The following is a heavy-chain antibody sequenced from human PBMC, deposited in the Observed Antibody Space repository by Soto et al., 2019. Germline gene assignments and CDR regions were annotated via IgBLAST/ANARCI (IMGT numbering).Heavy chain of an antibody. CDR2: INHAGST. CDR3: AHRGLPSF. CDR1: GGSFSANY. Sequence: SETLSLTCGIYGGSFSANYWSWIRQSPGKGLEWLGEINHAGSTDYNPSLKSRVTISADTSKNQFSLNLTSVTAADTAVYYCAHRGLPSFWGQGTPVTVSS. V-gene: IGHV4-34*01. J-gene: IGHJ4*02.